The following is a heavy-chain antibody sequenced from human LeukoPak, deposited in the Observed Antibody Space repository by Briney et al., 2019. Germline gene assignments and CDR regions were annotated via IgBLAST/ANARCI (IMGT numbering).Heavy chain of an antibody. CDR1: GGSISSYY. CDR2: IYYSGST. D-gene: IGHD3-22*01. CDR3: ARVSPSPDYYDSSGYLYYFDY. V-gene: IGHV4-59*01. Sequence: SETLSLTCTVSGGSISSYYWSWIRQPPGQGLEGFGYIYYSGSTNYNPSLKSRVTISVDTSKNQFSLKLSSVTAADTAVYYCARVSPSPDYYDSSGYLYYFDYWGQGTLVTVSS. J-gene: IGHJ4*02.